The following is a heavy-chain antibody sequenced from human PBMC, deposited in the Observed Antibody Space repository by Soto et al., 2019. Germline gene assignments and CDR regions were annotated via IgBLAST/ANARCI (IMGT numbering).Heavy chain of an antibody. D-gene: IGHD1-26*01. CDR3: AKAVVEWELALGY. CDR2: ISGSGGST. CDR1: GFTFSSYA. Sequence: EVQLLESGGGLVQPGGSLRLSCAASGFTFSSYAMSWVRQAPGKGLEWVAAISGSGGSTYYADSVKGRFTISRDNSKNTLYLQMNSLRAEDTAVYYCAKAVVEWELALGYWGQGTLVTVSS. V-gene: IGHV3-23*01. J-gene: IGHJ4*02.